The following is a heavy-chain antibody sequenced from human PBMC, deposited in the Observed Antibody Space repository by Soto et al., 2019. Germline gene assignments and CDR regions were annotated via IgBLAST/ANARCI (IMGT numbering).Heavy chain of an antibody. D-gene: IGHD3-9*01. CDR1: GDSISSYY. CDR3: ARGIDVRYFDWSQNWFDP. V-gene: IGHV4-59*01. Sequence: LSLTCTVSGDSISSYYWSWIRQPPGKGLEWIGYIYYSGSTNYNPSLKSRVTISVDTSKNQFSLKLSSVTAADTAVYYCARGIDVRYFDWSQNWFDPWGKGTLVTVSS. J-gene: IGHJ5*02. CDR2: IYYSGST.